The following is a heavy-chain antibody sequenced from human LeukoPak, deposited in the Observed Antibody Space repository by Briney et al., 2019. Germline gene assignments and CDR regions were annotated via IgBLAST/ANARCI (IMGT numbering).Heavy chain of an antibody. CDR2: ISGRGASK. D-gene: IGHD3-22*01. Sequence: GGSLRLSCAASGFTFDDYAMSWVRQAPGKGLEWVSGISGRGASKYYADSVKGRFTISRDNSKNTLYLQMNSLRAEDTAVYYCAKTLSQYYYDSSGFANYYYYYMDVWGKGTTVTVSS. CDR1: GFTFDDYA. V-gene: IGHV3-23*01. CDR3: AKTLSQYYYDSSGFANYYYYYMDV. J-gene: IGHJ6*03.